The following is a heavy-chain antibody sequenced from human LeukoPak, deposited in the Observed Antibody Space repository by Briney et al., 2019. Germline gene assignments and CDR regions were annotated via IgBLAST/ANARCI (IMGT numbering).Heavy chain of an antibody. Sequence: SQTLSLTCTVPGGSISSGGYYWSWIRQHPGKGLEWIGYIYYSGSTYYNPSLRSRVTISVDTSKNQFSPKLSSVTAADTAVYYCASHHSGASPSDAFDIWGHGTMVTVSS. CDR3: ASHHSGASPSDAFDI. V-gene: IGHV4-31*03. CDR2: IYYSGST. D-gene: IGHD5-12*01. J-gene: IGHJ3*02. CDR1: GGSISSGGYY.